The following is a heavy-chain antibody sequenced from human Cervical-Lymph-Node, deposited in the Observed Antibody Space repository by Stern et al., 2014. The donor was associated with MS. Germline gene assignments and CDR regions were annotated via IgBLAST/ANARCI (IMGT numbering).Heavy chain of an antibody. D-gene: IGHD3-9*01. CDR1: FTFTDSA. CDR3: ATESGVLRYFDWLPSNYYYYGMDV. CDR2: IVVGRYKT. J-gene: IGHJ6*02. V-gene: IGHV1-58*01. Sequence: FTFTDSAVQRVRQARGQRLEWIGWIVVGRYKTNYAQAFQERVTITRDRSTSTVYMELSGLRSEDTAVYYCATESGVLRYFDWLPSNYYYYGMDVWGQGTTVTVSS.